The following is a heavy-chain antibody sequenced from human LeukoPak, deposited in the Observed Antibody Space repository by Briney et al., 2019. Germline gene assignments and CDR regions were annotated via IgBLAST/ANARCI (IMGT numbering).Heavy chain of an antibody. Sequence: SETLSLTCAVSGYSISSGYYWGWIRQPPGKGLEWIGSIYHSGSTYYNPSLKSRVTISVDTSKNQFSLKLSSVTAADTAVYYCATDNYYYYGLDVWGQGTTVTISS. CDR3: ATDNYYYYGLDV. CDR1: GYSISSGYY. V-gene: IGHV4-38-2*01. J-gene: IGHJ6*02. CDR2: IYHSGST.